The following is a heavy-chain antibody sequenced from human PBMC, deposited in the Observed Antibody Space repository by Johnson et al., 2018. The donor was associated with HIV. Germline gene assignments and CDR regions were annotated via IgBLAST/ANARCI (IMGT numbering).Heavy chain of an antibody. J-gene: IGHJ3*02. Sequence: VQLVESGGGVVQPGGSLRLSCVASGFTFNYYGMHWVRQAPGKGLEWVGFISFDGSNTHYADSVRGRFTISRDNSMNTLYLQMNGLRIESTAIYYCARRMKAVAHHDAFDIWGQGTMVTVSS. CDR3: ARRMKAVAHHDAFDI. CDR1: GFTFNYYG. D-gene: IGHD6-19*01. CDR2: ISFDGSNT. V-gene: IGHV3-30*19.